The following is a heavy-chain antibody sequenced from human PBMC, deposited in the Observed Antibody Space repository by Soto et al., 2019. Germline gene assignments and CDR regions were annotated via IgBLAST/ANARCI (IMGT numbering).Heavy chain of an antibody. D-gene: IGHD3-22*01. CDR2: ISWNSGSI. Sequence: PVGSLRLSCAASGFTFDDYAMHWVRQAPGKGLEWVSGISWNSGSIGYADSVKGRFTISRDNAKNSLYLQMNSLRAEDTALYYCAKDSGYYDTRAFDIWGQGTMVTVSS. V-gene: IGHV3-9*01. CDR1: GFTFDDYA. J-gene: IGHJ3*02. CDR3: AKDSGYYDTRAFDI.